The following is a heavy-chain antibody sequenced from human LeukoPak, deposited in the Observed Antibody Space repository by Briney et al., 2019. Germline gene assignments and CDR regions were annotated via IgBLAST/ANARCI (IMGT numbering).Heavy chain of an antibody. CDR3: ARGDSSSWYLGVNWFDP. V-gene: IGHV6-1*01. D-gene: IGHD6-13*01. Sequence: SQTLSLTCAISGDSVSSNSAAWNWIRQSPSRGLEWLGRTYYRSKWYNDYAVSVKSRITINPDTSKNQFSLQLNSVTPEDTAVYYCARGDSSSWYLGVNWFDPWGQGTLVTVSS. CDR1: GDSVSSNSAA. CDR2: TYYRSKWYN. J-gene: IGHJ5*02.